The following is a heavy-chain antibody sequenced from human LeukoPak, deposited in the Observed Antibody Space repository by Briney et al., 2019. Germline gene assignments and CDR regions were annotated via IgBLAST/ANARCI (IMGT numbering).Heavy chain of an antibody. CDR3: ARDLITFGGTDY. V-gene: IGHV3-21*01. D-gene: IGHD3-16*01. Sequence: GSLRLSCAASGFTFSSYSMNWVCQAPGKGLEWVSSISSSSSYIYYADSVKGRFTISRDNAKNSLYLQMNSLRAEDTAVYYCARDLITFGGTDYWGQGTLVTVSS. CDR1: GFTFSSYS. CDR2: ISSSSSYI. J-gene: IGHJ4*02.